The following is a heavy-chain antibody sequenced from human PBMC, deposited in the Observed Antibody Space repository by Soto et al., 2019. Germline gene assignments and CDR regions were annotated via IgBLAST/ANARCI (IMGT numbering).Heavy chain of an antibody. Sequence: GGSLRLSCAASGFTFSTYGMHWVRQAPGKGLEWVAVISYDVSNKYYADSVKGRFTISRDNSKNTLYLQMNSLRAEDTAVYFCAKGGGYGDTKYYFDYWGQGTLVTVSS. CDR1: GFTFSTYG. V-gene: IGHV3-30*18. CDR3: AKGGGYGDTKYYFDY. D-gene: IGHD4-17*01. J-gene: IGHJ4*02. CDR2: ISYDVSNK.